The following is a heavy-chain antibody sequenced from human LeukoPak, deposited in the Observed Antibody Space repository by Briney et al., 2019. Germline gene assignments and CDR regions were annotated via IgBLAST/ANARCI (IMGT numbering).Heavy chain of an antibody. CDR2: IKQDGSEK. CDR1: GFTFSSYW. D-gene: IGHD1-26*01. J-gene: IGHJ4*02. CDR3: ARDMGIGSSSFDY. V-gene: IGHV3-7*03. Sequence: GGSLRLSCAASGFTFSSYWMSWVRQAPGKGLEWAANIKQDGSEKYYVDSVKGRFTISRDNAKNSLYLQMNSLRAEDTAVYYCARDMGIGSSSFDYWGQGTLVTVSS.